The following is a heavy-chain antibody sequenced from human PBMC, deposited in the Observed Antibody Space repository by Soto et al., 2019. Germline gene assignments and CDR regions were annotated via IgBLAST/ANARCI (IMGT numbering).Heavy chain of an antibody. CDR1: GGSISSYY. D-gene: IGHD3-3*01. Sequence: SETLSLTCTVSGGSISSYYWSWILQPPGKGLEWIGYIYYSGSTNYNPSLKSRVTISVDTSKNQFSLKLSSVTAADTAVYYCARRASIFGVVSFEYWGQGTLVTVSS. CDR2: IYYSGST. CDR3: ARRASIFGVVSFEY. V-gene: IGHV4-59*08. J-gene: IGHJ4*02.